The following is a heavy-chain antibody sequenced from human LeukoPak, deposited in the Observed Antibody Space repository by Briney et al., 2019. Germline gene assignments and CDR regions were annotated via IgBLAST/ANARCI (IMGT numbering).Heavy chain of an antibody. CDR1: GFTFTGYY. V-gene: IGHV1-2*02. Sequence: ASVKVSCKASGFTFTGYYMHWVRQAPGQGLEWMGWINPNSGDTKYAQKFQGRVTMTRDTSISTAYMELSRLRSDDTAVYYCARDEQDCGGDCYHGMDVWGQGTTVTVSS. J-gene: IGHJ6*02. D-gene: IGHD2-21*01. CDR2: INPNSGDT. CDR3: ARDEQDCGGDCYHGMDV.